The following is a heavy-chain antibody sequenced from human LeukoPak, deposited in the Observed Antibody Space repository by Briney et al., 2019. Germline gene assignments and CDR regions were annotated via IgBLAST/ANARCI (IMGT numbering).Heavy chain of an antibody. CDR3: ARDVGEHYYGSGSYLL. CDR1: GYTFTSYG. J-gene: IGHJ4*02. V-gene: IGHV1-18*01. CDR2: ISAYNGNT. Sequence: ASVKVSCKASGYTFTSYGISWVRQAPGQGLEWMGWISAYNGNTNYAQKLQGRVTMTTDTSTSTAYMELRSLRSDDTAVYYCARDVGEHYYGSGSYLLWGQGTLVTVSS. D-gene: IGHD3-10*01.